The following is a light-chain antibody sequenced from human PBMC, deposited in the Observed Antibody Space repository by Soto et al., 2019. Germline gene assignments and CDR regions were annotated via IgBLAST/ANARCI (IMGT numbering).Light chain of an antibody. CDR1: SSDVGGYNY. V-gene: IGLV2-14*01. CDR3: GSYTSSSTFV. Sequence: QSVLTQPASVSGSPGQSITISCTGTSSDVGGYNYVSWYQQYPGKAPKLMIYEVSNRPSGVSNRFSGSKSGNTASLTISGLQAEHEADYYCGSYTSSSTFVFGSGTKVTVL. CDR2: EVS. J-gene: IGLJ1*01.